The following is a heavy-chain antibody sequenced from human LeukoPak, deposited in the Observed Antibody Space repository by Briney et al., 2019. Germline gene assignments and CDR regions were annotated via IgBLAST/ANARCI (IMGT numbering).Heavy chain of an antibody. CDR3: ARVHSQQLIRGFDY. CDR1: GYTFTNYD. J-gene: IGHJ4*02. V-gene: IGHV1-3*01. Sequence: ASVKVSCKASGYTFTNYDPHWVRQAPGQSLEWMGWINAGNGHTKYSQKFQGRVIITRDTPASTAYMDLSSLRPEDTAVYYCARVHSQQLIRGFDYWGPGTRVTVSS. D-gene: IGHD3-16*01. CDR2: INAGNGHT.